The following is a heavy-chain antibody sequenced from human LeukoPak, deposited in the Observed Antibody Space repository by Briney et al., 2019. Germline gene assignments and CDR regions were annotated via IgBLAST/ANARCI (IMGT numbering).Heavy chain of an antibody. CDR2: INPYSADR. D-gene: IGHD5-18*01. CDR3: ARGSDHTAMIKDF. Sequence: ASVTVSCTSSGYTFTIWYIHWVRQAPGQGLEWMGWINPYSADRNYAQKFQGRVTMTRDTSISTAYIELSRLRSDDTAVYYCARGSDHTAMIKDFWGQGTLVTVSS. V-gene: IGHV1-2*02. J-gene: IGHJ4*02. CDR1: GYTFTIWY.